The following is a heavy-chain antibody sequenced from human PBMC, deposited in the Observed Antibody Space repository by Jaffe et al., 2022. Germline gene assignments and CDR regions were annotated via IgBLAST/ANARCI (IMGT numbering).Heavy chain of an antibody. D-gene: IGHD3-22*01. CDR1: GGSFSGYY. CDR2: INHSGST. CDR3: ARVRIVVVPTYYYYYYMDV. J-gene: IGHJ6*03. Sequence: QVQLQQWGAGLLKPSETLSLTCAVYGGSFSGYYWSWIRQPPGKGLEWIGEINHSGSTNYNPSLKSRVTISVDTSKNQFSLKLSSVTAADTAVYYCARVRIVVVPTYYYYYYMDVWGKGTTVTVSS. V-gene: IGHV4-34*01.